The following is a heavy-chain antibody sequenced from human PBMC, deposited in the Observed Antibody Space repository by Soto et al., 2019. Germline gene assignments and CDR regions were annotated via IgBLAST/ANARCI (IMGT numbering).Heavy chain of an antibody. CDR1: GYTFTSSA. V-gene: IGHV1-58*02. D-gene: IGHD3-3*01. J-gene: IGHJ3*02. Sequence: SVKVSCKASGYTFTSSAMQWVRQARGQRLEWIGWIVVGSGNTNYAQKFQERVTITRGMSTSTAYMELSSLRSEDTAVYYCAAVVDFWSGYSSFPDNAFDIWGQGTMVTVSS. CDR2: IVVGSGNT. CDR3: AAVVDFWSGYSSFPDNAFDI.